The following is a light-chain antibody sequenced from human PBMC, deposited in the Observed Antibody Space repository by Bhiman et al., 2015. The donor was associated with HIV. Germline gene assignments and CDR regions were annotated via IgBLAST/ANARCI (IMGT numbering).Light chain of an antibody. Sequence: SYELTQPPSVSVAPGKTARITCGGNNIGSKSVHWYQQKPGQAPVMVIYYDNDRPSGIPERFSGSNSGNTATLTISRVEAGDEADYYCQVWDSSSGHPSYVFGTGTKVTVL. CDR2: YDN. CDR1: NIGSKS. J-gene: IGLJ1*01. CDR3: QVWDSSSGHPSYV. V-gene: IGLV3-21*04.